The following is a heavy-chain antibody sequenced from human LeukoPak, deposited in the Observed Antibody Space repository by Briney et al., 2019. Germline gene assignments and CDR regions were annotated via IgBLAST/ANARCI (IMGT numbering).Heavy chain of an antibody. J-gene: IGHJ4*02. V-gene: IGHV3-23*01. CDR2: ISGSGGST. D-gene: IGHD5-18*01. CDR1: GFTFSSYG. Sequence: GGSLRLSCAASGFTFSSYGMSWVRQAPGKGLEWVSAISGSGGSTYYADSVKGRFTISRDNSKNTLYLQMNSLRAEDTAVYYCAKVTGYSYGAHDYWGQGTLVTVSS. CDR3: AKVTGYSYGAHDY.